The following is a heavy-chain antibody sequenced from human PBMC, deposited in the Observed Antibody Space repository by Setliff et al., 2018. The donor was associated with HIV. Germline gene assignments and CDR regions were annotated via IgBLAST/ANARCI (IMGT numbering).Heavy chain of an antibody. CDR2: ISGPGGTA. CDR1: GFTLTSYV. J-gene: IGHJ4*02. D-gene: IGHD3-3*01. V-gene: IGHV3-23*01. CDR3: ARERLRFLEWLPLDY. Sequence: PGGSLRLSCAASGFTLTSYVMNWVRQAPGKGLEWVSAISGPGGTAYYADSVKGRLTISRDNSKNTLYLQMNSLRAEDTAVYYCARERLRFLEWLPLDYWGQGTLVTVSS.